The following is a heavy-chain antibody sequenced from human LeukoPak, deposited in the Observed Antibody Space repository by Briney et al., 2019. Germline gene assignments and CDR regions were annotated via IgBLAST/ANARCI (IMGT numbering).Heavy chain of an antibody. CDR1: GFTFSSFS. J-gene: IGHJ4*03. CDR2: ISSTSSTI. D-gene: IGHD4-17*01. CDR3: ARAHPGDYSDNQLDY. Sequence: GGSLRLSCAASGFTFSSFSMNWVRQAPGKGLEWVSYISSTSSTIYYADSVKGRSTISRDNAKNSLYLQMNSLRAEETAVYYCARAHPGDYSDNQLDYWGQGTLVTVSS. V-gene: IGHV3-48*01.